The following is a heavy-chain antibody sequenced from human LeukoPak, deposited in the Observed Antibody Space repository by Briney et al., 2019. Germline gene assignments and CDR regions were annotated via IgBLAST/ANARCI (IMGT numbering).Heavy chain of an antibody. CDR2: ISYDGSNK. CDR3: ARDPCSSTSCYAYNFYYYGMDV. V-gene: IGHV3-30*03. D-gene: IGHD2-2*01. J-gene: IGHJ6*02. CDR1: GFTFSTYG. Sequence: GGSLRLSCAASGFTFSTYGMHWVRQAPGKGLEWVAVISYDGSNKYYADSVKGRFTISRDNSKNTLYLQMNSLRAEDTALYYCARDPCSSTSCYAYNFYYYGMDVWGQGTTVTVSS.